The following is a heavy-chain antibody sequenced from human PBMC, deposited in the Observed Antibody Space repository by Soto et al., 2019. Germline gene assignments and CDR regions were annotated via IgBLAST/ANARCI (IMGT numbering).Heavy chain of an antibody. CDR3: ARVYCGGDCFSGGDFDY. V-gene: IGHV1-18*01. D-gene: IGHD2-21*01. CDR2: ISVYNGDT. CDR1: GYTFTTYG. J-gene: IGHJ4*02. Sequence: QVQLVQSGTEVKKAGSAVNVSCKTSGYTFTTYGISWIRQAPGQGLEWIAWISVYNGDTNYAQNVQGRVTMTTDTLTTTAYLELRSLRSDDTAVYYCARVYCGGDCFSGGDFDYWGQGTLVTVS.